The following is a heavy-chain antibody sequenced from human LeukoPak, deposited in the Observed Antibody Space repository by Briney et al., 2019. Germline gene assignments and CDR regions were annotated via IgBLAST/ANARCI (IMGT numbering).Heavy chain of an antibody. CDR2: IYTSGST. Sequence: NPSETLSLTCTVSGGSISSGSYYWSWIRQPAGKGLEWIGRIYTSGSTNYNPSLKSRVTISVDTSKNQFSLKLSSVTAADTAVYYCARGLVVVVPAAHRGYYYYMDVWGKGTTVTVSS. CDR1: GGSISSGSYY. D-gene: IGHD2-2*01. CDR3: ARGLVVVVPAAHRGYYYYMDV. V-gene: IGHV4-61*02. J-gene: IGHJ6*03.